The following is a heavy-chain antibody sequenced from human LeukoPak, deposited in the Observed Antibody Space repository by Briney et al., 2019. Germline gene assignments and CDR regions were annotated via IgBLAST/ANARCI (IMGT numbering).Heavy chain of an antibody. J-gene: IGHJ4*02. CDR1: GFTFSSYA. Sequence: PGGSLRLSCAASGFTFSSYAMSWVRQAPGKGLEWVSAISGSGGSTYYADSVKGRFTTSRDNSKNTLYLQMNSLRAEDTAVYYCAKDGWIQLWAPYHFDYWGQGTLVTVSS. CDR2: ISGSGGST. D-gene: IGHD5-18*01. CDR3: AKDGWIQLWAPYHFDY. V-gene: IGHV3-23*01.